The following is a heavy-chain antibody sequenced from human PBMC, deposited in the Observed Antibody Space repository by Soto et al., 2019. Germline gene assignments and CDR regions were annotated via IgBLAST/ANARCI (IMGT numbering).Heavy chain of an antibody. CDR3: ARNYYDSSGYYVNSYGMDV. CDR2: INPSGGST. J-gene: IGHJ6*02. Sequence: GASVKVSCKASGYTFTSYYMHLVRQAPGQGLEWMGIINPSGGSTSYAQKFQGRVTMTRDTSTSTVYMELSSLRSEDTAVYYCARNYYDSSGYYVNSYGMDVWGQGTTVTVSS. D-gene: IGHD3-22*01. CDR1: GYTFTSYY. V-gene: IGHV1-46*01.